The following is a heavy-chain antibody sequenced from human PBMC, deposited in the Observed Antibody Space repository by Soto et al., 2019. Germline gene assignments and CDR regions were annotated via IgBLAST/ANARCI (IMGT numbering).Heavy chain of an antibody. CDR3: ASPSTPYCSGGSCYSFDY. CDR2: INPSGGST. D-gene: IGHD2-15*01. J-gene: IGHJ4*02. V-gene: IGHV1-46*03. CDR1: GYTFTSYY. Sequence: ASVKVSCKASGYTFTSYYMHWVRQAPGQGLEWMGIINPSGGSTSYAQKFQGRVTMTRDTSTSTVYMELSSLSPEDTAVYYCASPSTPYCSGGSCYSFDYWGQGTLVTVSS.